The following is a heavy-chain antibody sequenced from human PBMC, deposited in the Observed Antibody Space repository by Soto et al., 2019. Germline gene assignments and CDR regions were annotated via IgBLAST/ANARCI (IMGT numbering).Heavy chain of an antibody. J-gene: IGHJ4*02. CDR2: IYYSGST. Sequence: SETLSLTCTVSGGSISSYYWSWIRQPPGKGLEWIGYIYYSGSTNYNPSLKSRVTISVDTSKNQFSLKLSSVTAADTAVYYCAREGIVGATTSDYWGQGTLVTVSS. CDR1: GGSISSYY. V-gene: IGHV4-59*08. D-gene: IGHD1-26*01. CDR3: AREGIVGATTSDY.